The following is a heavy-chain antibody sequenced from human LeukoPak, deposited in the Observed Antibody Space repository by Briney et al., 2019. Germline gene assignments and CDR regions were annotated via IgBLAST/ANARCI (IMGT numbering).Heavy chain of an antibody. CDR3: AREFYYDSSGYYYLTYFQH. Sequence: ASVKVSCKASGYTFTSYGISWVRQAPGQRLEWMGWISAYNGNTNYAQKLQGRVTMTTDTSTSTAYMELRSLRSDDTAVYYCAREFYYDSSGYYYLTYFQHWGQGTLVTVSS. CDR1: GYTFTSYG. CDR2: ISAYNGNT. D-gene: IGHD3-22*01. V-gene: IGHV1-18*01. J-gene: IGHJ1*01.